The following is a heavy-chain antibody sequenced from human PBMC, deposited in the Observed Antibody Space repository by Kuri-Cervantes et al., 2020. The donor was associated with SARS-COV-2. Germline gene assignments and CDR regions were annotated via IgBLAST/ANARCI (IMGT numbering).Heavy chain of an antibody. J-gene: IGHJ4*02. D-gene: IGHD3-16*01. CDR2: IYYTGST. CDR3: ARSLIASAVPGDH. V-gene: IGHV4-39*01. Sequence: GSLRPSCTVTGDSFGSSSYYWDWIRQPPGKGLEWIGSIYYTGSTSYNAALKSRVTISLDTSKNQFSLKVRSVTAADTAVYFCARSLIASAVPGDHWGQGTLVTVSS. CDR1: GDSFGSSSYY.